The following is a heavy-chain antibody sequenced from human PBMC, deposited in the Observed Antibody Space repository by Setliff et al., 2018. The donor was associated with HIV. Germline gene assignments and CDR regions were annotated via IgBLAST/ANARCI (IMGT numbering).Heavy chain of an antibody. Sequence: SETLSLTCTVSGGSISSGGYYWSWIRQHPGKGLEWIGYIYYSGSIDYNPSLKSRVTISVDPSKNQFSLKMNSVTAADTAVYYCARASYSYDSTGYLYWGQGTLVTVSS. J-gene: IGHJ4*02. CDR1: GGSISSGGYY. V-gene: IGHV4-31*03. D-gene: IGHD3-22*01. CDR3: ARASYSYDSTGYLY. CDR2: IYYSGSI.